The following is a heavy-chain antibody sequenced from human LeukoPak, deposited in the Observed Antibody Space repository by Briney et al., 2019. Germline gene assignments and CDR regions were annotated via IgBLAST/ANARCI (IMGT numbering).Heavy chain of an antibody. D-gene: IGHD2-15*01. CDR1: GFTFSSYA. CDR2: ISGSGGST. CDR3: AKSVAPEYYYYMDV. J-gene: IGHJ6*03. Sequence: GGSLRLSCAASGFTFSSYAMSWVRQAPGKGLEWVSAISGSGGSTYYADSVRGRFTISRDNSKNTLYLQMNSLRDEDTAVYYCAKSVAPEYYYYMDVWGKGTTVTVSS. V-gene: IGHV3-23*01.